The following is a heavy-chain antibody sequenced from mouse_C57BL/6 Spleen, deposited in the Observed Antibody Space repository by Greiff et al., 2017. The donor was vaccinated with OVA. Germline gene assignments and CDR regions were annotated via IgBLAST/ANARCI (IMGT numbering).Heavy chain of an antibody. CDR1: GYTFTSYW. CDR3: ARSGYSNFYFDY. D-gene: IGHD2-5*01. V-gene: IGHV1-55*01. CDR2: IYPGSGST. J-gene: IGHJ2*01. Sequence: QVQLKQPGAELVKPGASVKMSCKASGYTFTSYWITWVKQRPGQGLEWIGDIYPGSGSTNYNEKFKSKATLTVDTSSSTAYMQLSSLTSEDSAVYYCARSGYSNFYFDYWGQGTTLTVSS.